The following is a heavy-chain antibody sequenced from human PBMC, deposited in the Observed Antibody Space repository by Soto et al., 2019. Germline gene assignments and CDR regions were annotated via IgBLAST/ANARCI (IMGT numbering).Heavy chain of an antibody. D-gene: IGHD3-3*01. V-gene: IGHV1-8*02. CDR1: GYNFKSFD. CDR3: VRDNWSSNFDYFGMDV. Sequence: QVQLVQSGAEVKKPGASVKVSCKASGYNFKSFDINWVRQASGQGLEWMGWLKPSSGEAGYAEKFQGRLTMTRDTSTNTVPMELRRLTSEDTAVYYCVRDNWSSNFDYFGMDVWGHGTTVIVS. J-gene: IGHJ6*02. CDR2: LKPSSGEA.